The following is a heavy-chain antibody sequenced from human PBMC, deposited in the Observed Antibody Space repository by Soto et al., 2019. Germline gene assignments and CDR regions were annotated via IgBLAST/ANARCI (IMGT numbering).Heavy chain of an antibody. CDR1: GFDFNFYW. V-gene: IGHV3-7*03. Sequence: GGSLRLSCAASGFDFNFYWMTWVRQAPGKGLEWVANVNPDGTEAFYADSLKGRLSISRDNANNSLSLRMNSLRVDDTAIYYCARDRERVTMVRGIALGAMDVWGPGAMVNVSS. CDR2: VNPDGTEA. CDR3: ARDRERVTMVRGIALGAMDV. D-gene: IGHD3-10*01. J-gene: IGHJ6*02.